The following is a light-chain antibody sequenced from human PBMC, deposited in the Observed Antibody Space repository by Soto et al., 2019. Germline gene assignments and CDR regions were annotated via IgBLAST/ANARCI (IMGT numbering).Light chain of an antibody. CDR3: CSYAGSSTYV. Sequence: QSVLTQPASVSGSPGQSITISCTGTSSDFGSYNLVSWYQQHPGKAPKLMIYEDSKRPSGVSNRFSGSKSGNTASLTISGLQAEDDADYYCCSYAGSSTYVFGTGTKLTDL. J-gene: IGLJ1*01. CDR2: EDS. CDR1: SSDFGSYNL. V-gene: IGLV2-23*01.